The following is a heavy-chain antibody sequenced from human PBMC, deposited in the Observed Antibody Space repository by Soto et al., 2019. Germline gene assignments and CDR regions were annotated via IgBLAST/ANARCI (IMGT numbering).Heavy chain of an antibody. Sequence: GGSLRLSCAASGFTFSSYDMHWVRQATGKGLEWVSAIGTAGDTYYPGSVKGRFTISRENAKNSLYLQMNSLRAGDTAVYYCARGNFDTIFGVVAHRRHYYYMDVWGKGTTVTVSS. CDR3: ARGNFDTIFGVVAHRRHYYYMDV. J-gene: IGHJ6*03. CDR1: GFTFSSYD. V-gene: IGHV3-13*01. CDR2: IGTAGDT. D-gene: IGHD3-3*01.